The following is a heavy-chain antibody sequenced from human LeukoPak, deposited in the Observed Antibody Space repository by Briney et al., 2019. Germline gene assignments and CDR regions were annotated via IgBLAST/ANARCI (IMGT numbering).Heavy chain of an antibody. CDR2: MYYSGTT. Sequence: SETLSLTCTVSGDSISASTYYWGWIRQPPGKGLEWIGNMYYSGTTYYNPSLKSRVTISGDMSNNHFSLRLTSLTAADTAVYYCARNGFRRSYFDFWGQGILDTVSS. V-gene: IGHV4-39*02. D-gene: IGHD6-25*01. J-gene: IGHJ4*02. CDR1: GDSISASTYY. CDR3: ARNGFRRSYFDF.